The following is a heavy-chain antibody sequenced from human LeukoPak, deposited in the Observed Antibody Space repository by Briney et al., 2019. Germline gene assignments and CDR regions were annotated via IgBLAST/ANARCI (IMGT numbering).Heavy chain of an antibody. V-gene: IGHV3-11*01. J-gene: IGHJ4*02. CDR3: ATMASVAVAMY. CDR2: ISSSGAII. D-gene: IGHD6-19*01. Sequence: KPGGSLRLSCAASGFTFNDFYMIWIRQAPGKGLEWVSHISSSGAIIYYADSVKGRFTISRDNAKNSPYLQMNNLRAEDTAVYYCATMASVAVAMYWGQGTLVTVSS. CDR1: GFTFNDFY.